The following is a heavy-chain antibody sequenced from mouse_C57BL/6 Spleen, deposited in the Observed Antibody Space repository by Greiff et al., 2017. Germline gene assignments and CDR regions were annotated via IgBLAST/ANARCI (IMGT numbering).Heavy chain of an antibody. CDR2: IDPSDSYT. V-gene: IGHV1-50*01. J-gene: IGHJ4*01. Sequence: QVQLQQPGAELVKPGASVKLSCKASGYTFTSYWMQWVKQRPGQGLEWIGEIDPSDSYTNYNHKFKGKATLTVDTSSSTAYMQLSSLTSEDSAVYYCARANYSNYYYAMDYWGQGTSVTVSS. D-gene: IGHD2-5*01. CDR1: GYTFTSYW. CDR3: ARANYSNYYYAMDY.